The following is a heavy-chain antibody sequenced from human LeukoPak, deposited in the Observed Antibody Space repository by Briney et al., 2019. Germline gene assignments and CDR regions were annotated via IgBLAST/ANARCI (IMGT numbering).Heavy chain of an antibody. D-gene: IGHD6-13*01. Sequence: SVKVSCKSSGGTFSSYAISWVRQAPGQGLEWMGRIIPILGIANYAQKFQGRVTITADKSTSTAYMELSSLRSEDTAVYYCARMQKSSWSLPYYYYYGMDVWGQGTTVTVSS. CDR3: ARMQKSSWSLPYYYYYGMDV. J-gene: IGHJ6*02. V-gene: IGHV1-69*04. CDR1: GGTFSSYA. CDR2: IIPILGIA.